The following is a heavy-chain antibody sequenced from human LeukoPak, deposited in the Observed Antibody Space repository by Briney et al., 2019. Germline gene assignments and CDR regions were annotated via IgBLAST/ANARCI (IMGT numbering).Heavy chain of an antibody. CDR1: GYTFTGYY. Sequence: GASVKVSCKASGYTFTGYYMHWVRQAPGQGLEWMGWINPNSGGTNYAQKFQGRVTMTRDTSISTAYMELSSLRSEDTAVYYCARGSIAVGHFDYWGQGTLVTVSS. V-gene: IGHV1-2*02. CDR3: ARGSIAVGHFDY. CDR2: INPNSGGT. J-gene: IGHJ4*02. D-gene: IGHD6-19*01.